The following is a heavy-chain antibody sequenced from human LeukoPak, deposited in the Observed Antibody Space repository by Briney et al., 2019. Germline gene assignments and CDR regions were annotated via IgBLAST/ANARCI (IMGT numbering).Heavy chain of an antibody. V-gene: IGHV4-4*07. J-gene: IGHJ4*02. CDR3: AGASSSWTSSYFDY. D-gene: IGHD6-13*01. CDR2: IYTSGST. CDR1: GGSISSYY. Sequence: SETLSLTCTVSGGSISSYYWSWIRQPAEKGLEWIGRIYTSGSTNYNPSLKSRVTLSVDTSKNQFSLRLSSVTAADTAVYYCAGASSSWTSSYFDYWGQGTLVTVSS.